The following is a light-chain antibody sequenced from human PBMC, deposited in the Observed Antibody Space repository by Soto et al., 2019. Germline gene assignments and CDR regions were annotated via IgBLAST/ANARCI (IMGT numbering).Light chain of an antibody. CDR1: TSDVGRYNF. V-gene: IGLV2-8*01. J-gene: IGLJ1*01. CDR3: SSSADINNYV. CDR2: EVS. Sequence: QSVLTQPPSASGSPGQSVTISCTGTTSDVGRYNFVSWYQHHPGKAPKVIIYEVSERPSGVPDRFSGSKSGNTASLTVSGLQAEGEADYYCSSSADINNYVFGTGTKVTVL.